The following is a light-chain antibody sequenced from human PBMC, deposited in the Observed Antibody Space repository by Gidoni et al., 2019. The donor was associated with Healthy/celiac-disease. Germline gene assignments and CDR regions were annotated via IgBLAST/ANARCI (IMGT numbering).Light chain of an antibody. J-gene: IGKJ5*01. CDR1: QGISSY. CDR2: AAS. CDR3: QQLNSYPS. Sequence: DTQLTQSPPFLSASVGDRVTITCRASQGISSYLAWYQQKPGKAPKLLIYAASTLQSGVPSRFSGSGSGTEFTLTISSLQPEDFATYYCQQLNSYPSFGQGTRLEIK. V-gene: IGKV1-9*01.